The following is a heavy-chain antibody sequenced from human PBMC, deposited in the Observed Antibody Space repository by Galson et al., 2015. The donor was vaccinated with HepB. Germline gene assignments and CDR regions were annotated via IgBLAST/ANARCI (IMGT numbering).Heavy chain of an antibody. D-gene: IGHD3-10*01. J-gene: IGHJ2*01. CDR3: ARVRFVAARYWYFDL. V-gene: IGHV3-48*02. CDR2: ISTTGTTI. CDR1: GFTFSRGT. Sequence: SLRLSCAASGFTFSRGTMNWVRQAPGKGLEWISYISTTGTTIYYADSVKGRFTISRDTSLYLQMNSLRDEDSAVYYCARVRFVAARYWYFDLWGRGTLVTVSS.